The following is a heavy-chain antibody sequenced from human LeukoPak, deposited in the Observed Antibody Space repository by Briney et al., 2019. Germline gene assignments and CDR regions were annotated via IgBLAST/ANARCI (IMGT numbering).Heavy chain of an antibody. D-gene: IGHD4-17*01. Sequence: ASVKVSCKASGYTFTSYYMHWVRQAPGQGLEWMGIINPSGGSTSYAQKFQGRVTMTRDMSTSIVYMELSSLRSEDTAVYYCARDRSLDGDYGSSTNFDYWGQGTLVTVSS. CDR1: GYTFTSYY. CDR3: ARDRSLDGDYGSSTNFDY. CDR2: INPSGGST. V-gene: IGHV1-46*01. J-gene: IGHJ4*02.